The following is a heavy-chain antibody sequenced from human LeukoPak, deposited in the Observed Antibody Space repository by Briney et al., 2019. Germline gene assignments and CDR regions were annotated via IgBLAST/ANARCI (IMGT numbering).Heavy chain of an antibody. J-gene: IGHJ6*03. CDR3: ARCYYGSGSYSYYYYYYYMDV. D-gene: IGHD3-10*01. Sequence: GGSLRLSCAASGFTFDDYGMSWVRQAPGKGLEWVSGINWNGGSTGYADSVKGRFTISRDSAKNSLYLQMNSLRAEDTALYYCARCYYGSGSYSYYYYYYYMDVWGKGTTVTVSS. V-gene: IGHV3-20*04. CDR2: INWNGGST. CDR1: GFTFDDYG.